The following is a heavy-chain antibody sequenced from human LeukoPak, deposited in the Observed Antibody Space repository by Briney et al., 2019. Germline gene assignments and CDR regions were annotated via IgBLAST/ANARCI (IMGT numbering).Heavy chain of an antibody. Sequence: SETLSLTCTVSGGSISSGGYYWSWIRRHPGKGLEWIGYIYYSGSTYSNPSLKSRVTISVDTSKNQFSLKLSSVTAADTAVYYCASNSVRGVIQAFDIWGQGTMVTVSS. CDR1: GGSISSGGYY. V-gene: IGHV4-31*03. CDR2: IYYSGST. CDR3: ASNSVRGVIQAFDI. D-gene: IGHD3-10*01. J-gene: IGHJ3*02.